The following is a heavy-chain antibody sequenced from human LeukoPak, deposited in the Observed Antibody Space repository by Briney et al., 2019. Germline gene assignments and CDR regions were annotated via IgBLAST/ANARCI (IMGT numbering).Heavy chain of an antibody. V-gene: IGHV5-51*01. CDR2: IYPGDSDT. Sequence: GESLKISCKGSGYSFTSYWIGWLRQMPGRGLECMGIIYPGDSDTRYSPSFQGQVTISADRSISTAYLQWSSLKASDTAMYYCARSQRITIFGVVKEYLDSWGQGTLVTVSS. CDR1: GYSFTSYW. J-gene: IGHJ4*02. D-gene: IGHD3-3*01. CDR3: ARSQRITIFGVVKEYLDS.